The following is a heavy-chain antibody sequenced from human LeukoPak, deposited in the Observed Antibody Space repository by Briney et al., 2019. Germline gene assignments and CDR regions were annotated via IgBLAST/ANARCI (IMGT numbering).Heavy chain of an antibody. D-gene: IGHD3-10*01. V-gene: IGHV3-15*01. CDR3: STDQGYGSGSYYWFDP. J-gene: IGHJ5*02. Sequence: GGSLRLSCAASGFTFSNAWMSWVRQAPGKGLEWVGRIKSKTDGETTDYAAPVKGRFTISRDDSKNTLYLQMNSLKTEDTAVYYCSTDQGYGSGSYYWFDPWGQGTLVTVSS. CDR2: IKSKTDGETT. CDR1: GFTFSNAW.